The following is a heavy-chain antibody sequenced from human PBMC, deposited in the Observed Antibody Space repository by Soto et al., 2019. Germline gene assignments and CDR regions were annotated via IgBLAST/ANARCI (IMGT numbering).Heavy chain of an antibody. J-gene: IGHJ4*02. D-gene: IGHD1-26*01. Sequence: LSLTCAASGFTFSSYAMSWVRQAPGKGLEWVSAISGSGGSTYYADSVKGRFTISRDNSKNTLYLQMNSLRAEDTAVYYCAKDMVPVGATWFDYWGQGTLVTGSS. V-gene: IGHV3-23*01. CDR3: AKDMVPVGATWFDY. CDR1: GFTFSSYA. CDR2: ISGSGGST.